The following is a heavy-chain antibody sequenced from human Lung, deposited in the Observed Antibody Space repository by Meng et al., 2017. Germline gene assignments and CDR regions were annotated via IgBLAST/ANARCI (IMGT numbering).Heavy chain of an antibody. V-gene: IGHV7-4-1*02. CDR3: ARKKWLATGEVH. D-gene: IGHD6-19*01. Sequence: QVQLVQSGSELKKPGASVMISCKASVYTFTNYAMNWVRQAPGQGLEWMGWINTNTGDPTYAQGFTGRFVFSLDTSVSTAYLQISSLKTEDTAVYYCARKKWLATGEVHSGQGTLVTVSS. CDR1: VYTFTNYA. CDR2: INTNTGDP. J-gene: IGHJ4*02.